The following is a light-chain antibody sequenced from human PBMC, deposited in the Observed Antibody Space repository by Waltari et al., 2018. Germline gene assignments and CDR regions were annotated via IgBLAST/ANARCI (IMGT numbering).Light chain of an antibody. V-gene: IGLV3-1*01. Sequence: SYELIQPPSVSVSPGQTGSITCSGEKLGDKFVCWYQQKPGQSPVLVIHQDSKRPSGIPERCSGSNCGNTATLTISGTQAMDEADYYCQACDSSPQFGGGTRLTVL. CDR2: QDS. J-gene: IGLJ3*02. CDR1: KLGDKF. CDR3: QACDSSPQ.